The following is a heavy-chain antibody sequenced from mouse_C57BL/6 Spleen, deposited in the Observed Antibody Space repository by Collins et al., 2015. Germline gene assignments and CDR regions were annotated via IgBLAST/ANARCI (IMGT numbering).Heavy chain of an antibody. CDR2: INPNNGGT. Sequence: EVLLQQSGPELVKPGASVKIPCKASGYTFTDYNMDWVKQSHGKSLEWIGDINPNNGGTIYNQKFKGKATLTVDKSSSTAYMELRSLTSEDTAVYYCCVGLRQGAFAYWGQGTLVTVSA. D-gene: IGHD2-4*01. CDR3: CVGLRQGAFAY. V-gene: IGHV1-18*01. J-gene: IGHJ3*01. CDR1: GYTFTDYN.